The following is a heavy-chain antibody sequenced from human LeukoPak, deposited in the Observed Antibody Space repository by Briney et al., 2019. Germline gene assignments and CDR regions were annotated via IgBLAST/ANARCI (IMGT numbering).Heavy chain of an antibody. V-gene: IGHV3-74*01. J-gene: IGHJ4*02. CDR1: GFTFSSYW. Sequence: GGSLRLSCAASGFTFSSYWIHWDRQAPGKGLVWVSRINSDGSSTRYADSVKGRFTISRDNAKNSLYLRMNSLRAEDTALYYCARGGSTGWYSFDYWGQGTLVTVSS. CDR3: ARGGSTGWYSFDY. CDR2: INSDGSST. D-gene: IGHD6-19*01.